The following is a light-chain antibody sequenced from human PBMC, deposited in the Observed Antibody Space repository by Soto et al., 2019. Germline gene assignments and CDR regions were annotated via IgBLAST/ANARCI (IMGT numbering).Light chain of an antibody. CDR1: SSDVGGYNY. CDR3: SSYAGSNKV. CDR2: EVS. V-gene: IGLV2-8*01. Sequence: QSMLTQPPSASGSPGQSVTISCTGTSSDVGGYNYVSWYQQHPGKAPKLMIYEVSKRPSGVPDRFSGSKSGNTASLTVSGLQGEDEADYYCSSYAGSNKVFGGGTQLTVL. J-gene: IGLJ2*01.